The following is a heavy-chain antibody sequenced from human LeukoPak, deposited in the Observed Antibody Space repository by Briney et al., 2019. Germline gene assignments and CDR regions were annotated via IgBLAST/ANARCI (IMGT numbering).Heavy chain of an antibody. D-gene: IGHD3-10*01. CDR2: TRNKANRYTT. CDR1: GFTISDHY. Sequence: PGGSLRLSCAASGFTISDHYMDWVRQAPGKGLEWVGRTRNKANRYTTEYAASVKGRFTISRDDSKNSLYLQMNSLTTEDTAVYYWARRPLSNGQGIDYWGQEFLVTVSS. V-gene: IGHV3-72*01. CDR3: ARRPLSNGQGIDY. J-gene: IGHJ4*02.